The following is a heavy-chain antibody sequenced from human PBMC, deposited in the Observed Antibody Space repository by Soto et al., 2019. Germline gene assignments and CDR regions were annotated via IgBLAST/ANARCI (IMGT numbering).Heavy chain of an antibody. J-gene: IGHJ2*01. V-gene: IGHV3-23*01. CDR3: AKEPVGPDWYFDL. Sequence: DVQLLESGGGLVQRGGSLRLSCAASGFTFRSYAMSWVRQAPGKGLEWVSGISGSGISTHYADSVKGRFTVSRDNSKNTLYLQMNSLRAEDTAVYNCAKEPVGPDWYFDLWGRGTLVTVSS. CDR1: GFTFRSYA. CDR2: ISGSGIST.